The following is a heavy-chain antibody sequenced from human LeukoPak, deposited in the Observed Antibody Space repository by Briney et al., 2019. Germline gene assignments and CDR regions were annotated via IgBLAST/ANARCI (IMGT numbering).Heavy chain of an antibody. Sequence: SETLSLTRTVSGGSIISSTHYWGWIRQPPGKGLEWIGSVYYSGHTYYNPSLRSRVSIPVDASKNQFSLTLSSVTAADTAVYYCARHQEGITTFGVRDYYMDVWGKGTTVTVSS. J-gene: IGHJ6*03. CDR3: ARHQEGITTFGVRDYYMDV. D-gene: IGHD3-3*01. V-gene: IGHV4-39*01. CDR1: GGSIISSTHY. CDR2: VYYSGHT.